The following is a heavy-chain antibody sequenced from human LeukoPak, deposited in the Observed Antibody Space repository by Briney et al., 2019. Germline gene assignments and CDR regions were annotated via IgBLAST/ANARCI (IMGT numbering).Heavy chain of an antibody. Sequence: GGSLRLSCEASGFTFSSYAMSWVRQAPGKGLEWVSVIYSGGSTYYADSVKGRFTISRHNSKNTLYLQMNSLRAEDTAVYYCARGASYYDSSGYYYSTDYWGQGTLVTVSS. CDR2: IYSGGST. D-gene: IGHD3-22*01. V-gene: IGHV3-53*04. J-gene: IGHJ4*02. CDR1: GFTFSSYA. CDR3: ARGASYYDSSGYYYSTDY.